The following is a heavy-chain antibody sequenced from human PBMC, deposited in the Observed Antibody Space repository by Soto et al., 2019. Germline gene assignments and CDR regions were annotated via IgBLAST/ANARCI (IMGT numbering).Heavy chain of an antibody. CDR1: GFSLSTSGMR. J-gene: IGHJ3*02. D-gene: IGHD3-22*01. CDR3: ARTRPQDYYDSSGPDAFDI. Sequence: SCPTLVNPTQTLILTCTFSGFSLSTSGMRVSWIRQPPGKALEWLARIDWDDDKFYSTSLKTRLTISKDTSKNQVVLTMTNMDPVDTATYYCARTRPQDYYDSSGPDAFDIWGQGTMVTVSS. CDR2: IDWDDDK. V-gene: IGHV2-70*04.